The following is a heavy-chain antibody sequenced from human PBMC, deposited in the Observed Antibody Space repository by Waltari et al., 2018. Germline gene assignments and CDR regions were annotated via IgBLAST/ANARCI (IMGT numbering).Heavy chain of an antibody. CDR2: IKQDGSEK. Sequence: EVQLVESGGGLVQPGGSLRLSCAASGFTFSSYWMRWVRQAPGKGLEWVANIKQDGSEKYYVDSVKGRFTISRDNAKNSLYLQMNSLRAEDTAVYYCAREGFLEWLLPDYWGQGTLVTVSS. CDR3: AREGFLEWLLPDY. J-gene: IGHJ4*02. D-gene: IGHD3-3*01. V-gene: IGHV3-7*01. CDR1: GFTFSSYW.